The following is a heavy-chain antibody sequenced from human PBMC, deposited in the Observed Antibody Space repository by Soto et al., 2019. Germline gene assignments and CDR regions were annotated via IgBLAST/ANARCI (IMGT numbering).Heavy chain of an antibody. CDR2: ISGSGGST. D-gene: IGHD3-3*01. CDR3: AKEAHYDFWSGYFGDY. J-gene: IGHJ4*02. V-gene: IGHV3-23*01. CDR1: GFTFGSYA. Sequence: EVQLLESGGGLVQPGGSLKPSCEASGFTFGSYAMSWARKAPGKGLEWVSAISGSGGSTYYADPVKGRFTISRDNSKNTLYLQMNSLRAEDTAVYYCAKEAHYDFWSGYFGDYWGQGTLVTVSS.